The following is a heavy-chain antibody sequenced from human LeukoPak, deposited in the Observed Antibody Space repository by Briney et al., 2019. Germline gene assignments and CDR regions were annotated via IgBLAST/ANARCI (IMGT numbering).Heavy chain of an antibody. V-gene: IGHV4-38-2*02. CDR3: ARVFARYSGSF. CDR1: NYSISTGYY. CDR2: IYHSGNT. J-gene: IGHJ4*02. D-gene: IGHD1-26*01. Sequence: PSETLSLTCTVSNYSISTGYYWGWIRQPPGKGLEWIGSIYHSGNTYYNPSLKSRVTISVETSKSQFSLKLNSVTAADTAVYYCARVFARYSGSFWGQGTLVTVSS.